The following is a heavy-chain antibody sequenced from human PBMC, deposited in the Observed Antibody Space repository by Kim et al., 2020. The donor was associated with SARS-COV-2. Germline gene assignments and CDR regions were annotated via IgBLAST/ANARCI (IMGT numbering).Heavy chain of an antibody. CDR1: GFTFSSYE. J-gene: IGHJ3*02. V-gene: IGHV3-48*03. Sequence: GGSLRLSCAASGFTFSSYEMNWVRQAPGKGLEWVSYISSSGSTIYYADSVKGRFTISRDNAKNSLYLQMNSLRAEDTAVYYCARESTTVTTRWGDAFDIWGQGTMVTVSS. CDR3: ARESTTVTTRWGDAFDI. CDR2: ISSSGSTI. D-gene: IGHD4-17*01.